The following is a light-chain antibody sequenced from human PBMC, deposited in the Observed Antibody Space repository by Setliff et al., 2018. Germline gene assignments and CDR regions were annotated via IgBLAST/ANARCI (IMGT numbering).Light chain of an antibody. Sequence: QSALAQPASVSGSPGQSITISCSGTSNDVGSYDLVSWYQQHPGKAPKLIIYGVSDRPSGVSSRFSGSKSGNTASLTISGLQAEDEADYYCSSYTSSSTVFGGGTKVTVL. J-gene: IGLJ2*01. CDR2: GVS. V-gene: IGLV2-14*03. CDR1: SNDVGSYDL. CDR3: SSYTSSSTV.